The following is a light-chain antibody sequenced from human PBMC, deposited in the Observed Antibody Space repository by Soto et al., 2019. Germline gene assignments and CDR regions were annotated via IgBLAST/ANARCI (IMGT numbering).Light chain of an antibody. CDR1: TSNIGKNF. Sequence: QSVLTQPPSASGTPGQRVTISCSGSTSNIGKNFVYWYQQLPGTAPRLLIYKNDQRPSGVPDRFSGSKSGTSASLAISGVRSEDEADYFCAVWDDSLTAYLFGSGTKVTVL. CDR3: AVWDDSLTAYL. CDR2: KND. V-gene: IGLV1-47*01. J-gene: IGLJ1*01.